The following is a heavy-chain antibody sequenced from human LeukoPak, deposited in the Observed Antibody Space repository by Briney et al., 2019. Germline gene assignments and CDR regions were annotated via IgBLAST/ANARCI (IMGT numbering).Heavy chain of an antibody. J-gene: IGHJ4*02. CDR2: IRYDGSSK. CDR3: ARVWVADGYKPLYYFDY. CDR1: GFTFSSYG. Sequence: GGSLRLSCAASGFTFSSYGIHWVRQAPGKGLEWVAFIRYDGSSKYYADSVKGRFTISRDNSENTLSLQMNSLRSEDTAVYYCARVWVADGYKPLYYFDYWGQGTLVTVSS. V-gene: IGHV3-30*02. D-gene: IGHD5-24*01.